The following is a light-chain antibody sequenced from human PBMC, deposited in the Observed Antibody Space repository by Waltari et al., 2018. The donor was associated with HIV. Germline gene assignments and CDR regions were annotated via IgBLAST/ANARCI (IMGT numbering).Light chain of an antibody. CDR3: QRTFSPPLN. V-gene: IGKV1-39*01. J-gene: IGKJ3*01. CDR2: AAS. Sequence: DIQMTQSPSPLSASVGDRVIITCRASQSILNYVNWYQQKPGKAPQLLIYAASFLQRGVPLRFSGSASGTQFTLTISSLQPEDFATYYCQRTFSPPLNFGPGTRVDIK. CDR1: QSILNY.